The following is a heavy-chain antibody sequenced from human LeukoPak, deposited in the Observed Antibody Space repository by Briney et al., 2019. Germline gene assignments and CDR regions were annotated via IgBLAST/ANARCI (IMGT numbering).Heavy chain of an antibody. CDR3: AKDFYSGSYYYFDY. Sequence: PGGSLRLSCAASGFTFSTYAMHWVRQAPGKGLEWVAVISYDGSSKYYADSVKGRFTISRDNSKNTLYLQMNSLRGEDTALYYCAKDFYSGSYYYFDYWGQGTLVTVSS. D-gene: IGHD1-26*01. CDR2: ISYDGSSK. CDR1: GFTFSTYA. V-gene: IGHV3-30*04. J-gene: IGHJ4*02.